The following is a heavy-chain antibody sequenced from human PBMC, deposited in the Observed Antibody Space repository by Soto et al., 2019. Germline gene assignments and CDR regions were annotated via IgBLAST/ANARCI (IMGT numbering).Heavy chain of an antibody. CDR3: ARGSYGSGSYPPTHNWFAP. CDR1: GGSISIGGYD. Sequence: KSPESRSLTSTVSGGSISIGGYDWGWIREHPGKGLEWIAYIYYRGSTYYNPSLKSRVTISVDTPKNQFSLKLSSVTAADTAVYYCARGSYGSGSYPPTHNWFAPWGQGTLVTVSS. CDR2: IYYRGST. J-gene: IGHJ5*02. D-gene: IGHD3-10*01. V-gene: IGHV4-31*03.